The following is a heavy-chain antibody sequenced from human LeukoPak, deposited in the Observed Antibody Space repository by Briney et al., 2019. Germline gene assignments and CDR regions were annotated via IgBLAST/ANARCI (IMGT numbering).Heavy chain of an antibody. V-gene: IGHV6-1*01. J-gene: IGHJ5*02. CDR3: ARGVNNWFDP. Sequence: SQTLSLTCAISVDSVSSDSAAWIWIRQSPSRGLEWLGRTFNRSKWYNDYAVSVKSRITINPDTSKNQFSLQLNSVAPEDTAVYYCARGVNNWFDPWGQGTLVTVSS. CDR2: TFNRSKWYN. D-gene: IGHD2-8*01. CDR1: VDSVSSDSAA.